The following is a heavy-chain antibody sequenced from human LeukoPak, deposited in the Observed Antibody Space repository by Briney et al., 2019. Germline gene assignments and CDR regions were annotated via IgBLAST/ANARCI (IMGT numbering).Heavy chain of an antibody. Sequence: GGSLRLSCAASGFTFKSDWMHWVRQSPGKGLEWVSRINQDGSSTDYTDSARGRFTISRDNAKNTLYLQMNSLRAEDTAVYYCARLSYLDYRGQGTLVTVSS. D-gene: IGHD5/OR15-5a*01. J-gene: IGHJ4*02. CDR1: GFTFKSDW. CDR2: INQDGSST. V-gene: IGHV3-74*01. CDR3: ARLSYLDY.